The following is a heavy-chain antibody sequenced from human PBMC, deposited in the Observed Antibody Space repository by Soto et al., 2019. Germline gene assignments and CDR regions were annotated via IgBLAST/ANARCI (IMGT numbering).Heavy chain of an antibody. CDR2: ISSDASST. V-gene: IGHV3-74*01. CDR3: VRGAPFDY. Sequence: EVQLVESGGGLVQPGGSLRLSCAASGFTFSAYWMHWVRQVPGKGLVWVSRISSDASSTEYEDYVEGRFTLSRDNAKNALYLQMNSLRAEDTAIYYCVRGAPFDYWAQGTLVTVSS. CDR1: GFTFSAYW. J-gene: IGHJ4*02.